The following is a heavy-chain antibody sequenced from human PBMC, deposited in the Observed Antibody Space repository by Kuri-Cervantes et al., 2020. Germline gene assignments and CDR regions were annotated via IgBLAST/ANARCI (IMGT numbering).Heavy chain of an antibody. CDR2: IYHSGST. D-gene: IGHD3-3*01. CDR3: ARVFGTIFEPFFDY. CDR1: GGSISSGGYS. J-gene: IGHJ4*02. V-gene: IGHV4-30-2*01. Sequence: SETLSLTCAVSGGSISSGGYSWSWIRQPPGKGLEWIGYIYHSGSTYYNPSLKSRVTISVDRSKSQFSLKLSSVTAADTAVYYCARVFGTIFEPFFDYWGQGTLVTVSS.